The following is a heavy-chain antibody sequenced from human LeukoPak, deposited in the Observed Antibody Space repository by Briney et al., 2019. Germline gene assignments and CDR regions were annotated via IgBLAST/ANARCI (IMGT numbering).Heavy chain of an antibody. V-gene: IGHV4-59*01. D-gene: IGHD1-26*01. J-gene: IGHJ5*02. CDR2: ISYGGST. CDR1: GGSISNYY. Sequence: SETLSLTCTASGGSISNYYWSRIRQPPGKGLEWIAYISYGGSTNYNPSLKSRVTISVDTSKNQFSLKLSSVTAADTAVYYCARGIIVGASWGENYNCFDPWGQGTLVTVSS. CDR3: ARGIIVGASWGENYNCFDP.